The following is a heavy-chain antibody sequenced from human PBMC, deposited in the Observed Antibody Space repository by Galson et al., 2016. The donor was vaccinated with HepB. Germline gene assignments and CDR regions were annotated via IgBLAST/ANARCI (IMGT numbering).Heavy chain of an antibody. V-gene: IGHV3-74*03. CDR1: EFIFSRYW. CDR2: INGDGNIR. D-gene: IGHD2-15*01. J-gene: IGHJ4*02. Sequence: SLRLSCAASEFIFSRYWMHWVRQVPGKGLVWVARINGDGNIRSHADFVKGRFTISRDNARNTLYLQMNSLRVEDTAVYYCATSVVGRGTKMFDYWGQGTLVPVSS. CDR3: ATSVVGRGTKMFDY.